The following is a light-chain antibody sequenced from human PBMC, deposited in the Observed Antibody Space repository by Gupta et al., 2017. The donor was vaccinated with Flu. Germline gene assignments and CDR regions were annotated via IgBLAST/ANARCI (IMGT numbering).Light chain of an antibody. CDR2: EVT. Sequence: SITISCTGTSSDVGSYNLVSWYQQHPGNAPKLMIYEVTKRPSGVSDRFSGSKSGNTASLTISGLQAEDEADYYCCSYAGSSTLIFGGGTKLTVL. CDR1: SSDVGSYNL. J-gene: IGLJ2*01. V-gene: IGLV2-23*02. CDR3: CSYAGSSTLI.